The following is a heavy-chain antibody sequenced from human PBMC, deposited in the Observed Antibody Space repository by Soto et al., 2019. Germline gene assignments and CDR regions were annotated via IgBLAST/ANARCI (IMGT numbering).Heavy chain of an antibody. J-gene: IGHJ3*02. CDR3: AHNGPYDILTSSPHESAFDI. V-gene: IGHV2-5*02. CDR1: GVSLSTSGVG. Sequence: QITLKESGPTLVKPTQTLTLTCTFSGVSLSTSGVGVGWIRQPPGKALEWLALIYWDDDKRYSPSLKSRLTITKDTSKTQFFLTMTNMDPVDTATYYCAHNGPYDILTSSPHESAFDIWGQGTMVTVSS. D-gene: IGHD3-9*01. CDR2: IYWDDDK.